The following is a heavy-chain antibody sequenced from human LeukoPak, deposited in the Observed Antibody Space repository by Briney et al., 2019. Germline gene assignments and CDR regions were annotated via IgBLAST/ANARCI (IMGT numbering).Heavy chain of an antibody. CDR2: ISGSGGST. CDR3: ARGDLIQLWSPSFDP. J-gene: IGHJ5*02. CDR1: GFTFSSYA. D-gene: IGHD5-18*01. Sequence: GGSLRLSCAASGFTFSSYAMSWVRQAPGKGLEWVSAISGSGGSTYYADSVKGRFIISRDNPKNTVLLQMNSLRNEDTAVYYCARGDLIQLWSPSFDPWGQGTLVTVSS. V-gene: IGHV3-23*01.